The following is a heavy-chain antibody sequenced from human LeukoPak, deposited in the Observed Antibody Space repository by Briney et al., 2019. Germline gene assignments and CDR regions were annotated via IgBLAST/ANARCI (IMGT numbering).Heavy chain of an antibody. CDR1: GFTFSSYA. V-gene: IGHV3-30-3*01. CDR2: ISYDGSNK. Sequence: PGGSLRLSCAASGFTFSSYAMHWVRQAPGKGLEWVAVISYDGSNKYYADSVKGRFTISRDNAKNSLYLQMNSLRDEDTAVYYCARDRYYGDYIGYWGQGTLVTVSS. J-gene: IGHJ4*02. CDR3: ARDRYYGDYIGY. D-gene: IGHD4-17*01.